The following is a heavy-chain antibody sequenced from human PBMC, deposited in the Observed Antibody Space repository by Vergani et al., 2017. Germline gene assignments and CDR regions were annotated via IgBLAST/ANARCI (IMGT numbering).Heavy chain of an antibody. V-gene: IGHV1-18*04. CDR3: AXVWSASDVLLWFGELSSYFDY. J-gene: IGHJ4*02. Sequence: QVQLVQSGAEVKKPGASVKVSCKASGYTFTSYGISWVRQAPGQGLEWMGWISAYNGNTNYAQKLQGRVTMTTDTSTSTAYMELRSLRSDDTAVYYCAXVWSASDVLLWFGELSSYFDYWGQGTLVTVSS. CDR1: GYTFTSYG. D-gene: IGHD3-10*01. CDR2: ISAYNGNT.